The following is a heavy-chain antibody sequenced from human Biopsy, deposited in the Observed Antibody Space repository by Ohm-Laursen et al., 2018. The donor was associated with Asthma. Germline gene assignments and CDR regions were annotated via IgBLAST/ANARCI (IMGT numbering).Heavy chain of an antibody. CDR2: ISYDGGSI. V-gene: IGHV3-30*19. CDR3: AREGVAGTHIED. D-gene: IGHD6-19*01. J-gene: IGHJ4*02. CDR1: RFTYE. Sequence: SLRLSCSASRFTYEMHWVRQAPGKGLEWVAVISYDGGSIYYADSVKGRFTISRDNSKNTLSLQMNSLTAEDTAMYYCAREGVAGTHIEDWGQGTLVTVSS.